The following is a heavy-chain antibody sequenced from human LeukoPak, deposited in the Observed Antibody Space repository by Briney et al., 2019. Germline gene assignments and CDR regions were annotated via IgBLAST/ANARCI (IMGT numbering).Heavy chain of an antibody. J-gene: IGHJ3*01. Sequence: GASLQISCEGSGYIFTSYWIGWGRPVPGEGLEWMGIIYPGDSDTRYSPSFQGQVTISADKSISTAYLQWSSLKASDTAMYYCARLVVVPAAAESWGQGTMVTVSS. V-gene: IGHV5-51*01. CDR2: IYPGDSDT. CDR1: GYIFTSYW. D-gene: IGHD2-2*01. CDR3: ARLVVVPAAAES.